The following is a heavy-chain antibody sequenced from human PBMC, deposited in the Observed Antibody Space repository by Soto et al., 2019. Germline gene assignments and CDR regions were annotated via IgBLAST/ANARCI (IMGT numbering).Heavy chain of an antibody. CDR2: ISGSGGST. CDR3: AKDFPTVTPVGYYFDY. J-gene: IGHJ4*02. CDR1: GFTFSSYA. D-gene: IGHD4-17*01. V-gene: IGHV3-23*01. Sequence: HPGGSLRLSCAASGFTFSSYAMSWVRQAPGKGLEWVSAISGSGGSTYYADSVKGRFTISRDNSKNTLYLQMNSLRAEDTAVYYCAKDFPTVTPVGYYFDYWGQGTLVTVSS.